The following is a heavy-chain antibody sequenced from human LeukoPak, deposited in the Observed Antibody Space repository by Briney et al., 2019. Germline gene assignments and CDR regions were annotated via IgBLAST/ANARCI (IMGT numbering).Heavy chain of an antibody. CDR3: AKDTRVLRFLEWLFFF. Sequence: LSGGSLRLSCAASGFTFSSYGMHWVRQAPGKGLEWVAFIRYDGSNKYYADSVKGRFTISRDNSKNTLYLQMNSLRAEDTAVYYCAKDTRVLRFLEWLFFFWGQGTLVTVSS. CDR2: IRYDGSNK. V-gene: IGHV3-30*02. J-gene: IGHJ4*02. CDR1: GFTFSSYG. D-gene: IGHD3-3*01.